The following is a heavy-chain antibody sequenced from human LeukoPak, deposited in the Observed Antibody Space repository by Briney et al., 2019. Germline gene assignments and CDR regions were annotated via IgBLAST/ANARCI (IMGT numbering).Heavy chain of an antibody. J-gene: IGHJ3*02. CDR2: IYSGGGT. D-gene: IGHD5-18*01. CDR1: GFTFISYW. V-gene: IGHV3-53*01. Sequence: QPGGSPRLSCAASGFTFISYWMHWVRQAPGKGLEWVSVIYSGGGTYYADSVKGRFTISSDNSKNTLYLQMNNLRAEDTAVYYCARDGSGGYRNRGVFGIWGQGTMVTVSS. CDR3: ARDGSGGYRNRGVFGI.